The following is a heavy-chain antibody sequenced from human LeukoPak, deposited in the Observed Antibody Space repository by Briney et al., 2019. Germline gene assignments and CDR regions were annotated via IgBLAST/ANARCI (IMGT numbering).Heavy chain of an antibody. CDR3: PTSSRYCSGGSCYFHDY. Sequence: GGSLRLSCAASGFTFSNAWMSWVRQAPGKGLEWVGRIKSKTDGGTTDYAAPVKGRFTISRDDSKNTLYLQMNSLKTEDTAVYYCPTSSRYCSGGSCYFHDYWGQGTLVTVSS. V-gene: IGHV3-15*01. CDR2: IKSKTDGGTT. J-gene: IGHJ4*02. CDR1: GFTFSNAW. D-gene: IGHD2-15*01.